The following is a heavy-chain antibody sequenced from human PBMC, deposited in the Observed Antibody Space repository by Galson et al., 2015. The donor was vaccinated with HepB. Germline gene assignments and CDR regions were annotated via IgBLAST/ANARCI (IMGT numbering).Heavy chain of an antibody. D-gene: IGHD5-12*01. Sequence: SLRLSCAASGFSFRSYGMHWFRQVPGKGFEWVAVIWPDGTTKYYADSVRGRLTISRDNSKDTLFLQMNPLKTDDTGVYHCARHNHGYDWDTWGQGTLVTVSS. CDR2: IWPDGTTK. V-gene: IGHV3-33*04. J-gene: IGHJ5*02. CDR3: ARHNHGYDWDT. CDR1: GFSFRSYG.